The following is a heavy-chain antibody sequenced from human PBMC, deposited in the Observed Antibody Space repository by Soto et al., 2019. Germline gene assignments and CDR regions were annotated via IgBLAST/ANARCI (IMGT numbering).Heavy chain of an antibody. D-gene: IGHD3-22*01. Sequence: SETLSLTCTVSGGAISSGGYYWSWIRQHPGKGLEWIGYIYYSGSTYYNPSVKSRVTISVDTSKNQFALKLSSVTAADTAVYYCARDPYDSSRYHSYWGQGTLVNVSS. V-gene: IGHV4-31*03. CDR1: GGAISSGGYY. J-gene: IGHJ4*02. CDR2: IYYSGST. CDR3: ARDPYDSSRYHSY.